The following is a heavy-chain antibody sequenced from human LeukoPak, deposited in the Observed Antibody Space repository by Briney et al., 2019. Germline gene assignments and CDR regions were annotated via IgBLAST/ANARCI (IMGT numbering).Heavy chain of an antibody. CDR3: AREGGMTTEYDY. J-gene: IGHJ4*02. V-gene: IGHV3-48*02. D-gene: IGHD4-17*01. CDR1: GFTFSTYK. Sequence: PGGSLRLSCAASGFTFSTYKMNWVRQAPGKGLEWISYISGTSSTIYYADSVKGRFTVSRDNAKNSLLLQMNSLRDEDTAMYYCAREGGMTTEYDYWGQGTLVTVSS. CDR2: ISGTSSTI.